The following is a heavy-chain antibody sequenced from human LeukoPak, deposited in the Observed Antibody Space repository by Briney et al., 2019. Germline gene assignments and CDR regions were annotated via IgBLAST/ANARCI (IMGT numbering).Heavy chain of an antibody. CDR1: GFSFRKYG. V-gene: IGHV3-33*06. D-gene: IGHD3-16*01. Sequence: GRSLRLSCAASGFSFRKYGMHWVRQAPGKGLEWVAVIWSDGSEQYYPDPVRGRFTVSRDNSRNTLYLQLDDLRLDDTAVYYCAKRDGAYGIDHWGQGTLLTVSS. J-gene: IGHJ1*01. CDR2: IWSDGSEQ. CDR3: AKRDGAYGIDH.